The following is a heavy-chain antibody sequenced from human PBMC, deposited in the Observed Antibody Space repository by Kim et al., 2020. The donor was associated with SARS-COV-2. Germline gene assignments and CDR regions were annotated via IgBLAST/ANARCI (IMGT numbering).Heavy chain of an antibody. CDR3: AKCVGYSSSWYLWFDP. CDR2: IYSGGSST. V-gene: IGHV3-23*03. D-gene: IGHD6-13*01. J-gene: IGHJ5*02. CDR1: GFTFSSYA. Sequence: GGSLRLSCAASGFTFSSYAMSWVRQAPGKGLEWVSVIYSGGSSTYYADSVKGRFTISRDNSKNTLYLQMNSLRAEDTAVYYCAKCVGYSSSWYLWFDPWGQGTLVTVSS.